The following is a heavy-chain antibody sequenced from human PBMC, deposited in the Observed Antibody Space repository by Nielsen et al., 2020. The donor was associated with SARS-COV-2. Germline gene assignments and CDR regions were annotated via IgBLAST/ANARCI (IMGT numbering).Heavy chain of an antibody. Sequence: SVKVSCKASGGTFSNYDFSWVRQAPGQGLEWMGGIIPIFATNYAQKFQGRVTISADESTSTVYMGLSSLESEDTAVYFCARGKLPSGYALWGQGTLVTVSS. CDR1: GGTFSNYD. D-gene: IGHD5-18*01. J-gene: IGHJ4*02. CDR3: ARGKLPSGYAL. CDR2: IIPIFAT. V-gene: IGHV1-69*13.